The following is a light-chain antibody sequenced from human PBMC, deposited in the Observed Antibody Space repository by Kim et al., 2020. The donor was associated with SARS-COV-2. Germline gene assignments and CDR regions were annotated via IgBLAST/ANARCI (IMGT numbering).Light chain of an antibody. CDR1: QSVSSN. CDR3: KQYNNWPT. CDR2: GAS. J-gene: IGKJ2*01. Sequence: EIVMTQSPATLSVSPGERATLSCRASQSVSSNFAWYQQKPGQAPRLLIYGASTRATGIPARFSGSGSGTEFTLTISSLQSEDFAVYYCKQYNNWPTFGQGTKL. V-gene: IGKV3-15*01.